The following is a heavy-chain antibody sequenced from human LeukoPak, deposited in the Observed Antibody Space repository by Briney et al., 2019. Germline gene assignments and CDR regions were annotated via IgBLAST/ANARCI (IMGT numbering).Heavy chain of an antibody. CDR1: GVTISSCF. Sequence: SETLSLTCTVSGVTISSCFWSWIRQPPGKGLEWIGYFHDSGSANYNPSLKSRITMSVDTSKNQFSLKLRSVTAADTAVYYCARDSHSVDTATPRGFDPWGQGTLVTVSS. J-gene: IGHJ5*02. CDR3: ARDSHSVDTATPRGFDP. V-gene: IGHV4-59*01. D-gene: IGHD2-15*01. CDR2: FHDSGSA.